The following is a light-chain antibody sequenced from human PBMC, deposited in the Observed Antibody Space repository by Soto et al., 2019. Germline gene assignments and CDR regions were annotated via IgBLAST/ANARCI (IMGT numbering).Light chain of an antibody. CDR1: QEISTN. V-gene: IGKV3-15*01. J-gene: IGKJ4*01. CDR2: GAS. Sequence: MVMTQSPATLSVSVGERVTLSCRASQEISTNLAWYQQRPGQAPRLLIWGASTRPAVIPARFSGSGSGTEFTLTISRLEPEDFAVYYCQQFSSYPLTFGGGTKVEIK. CDR3: QQFSSYPLT.